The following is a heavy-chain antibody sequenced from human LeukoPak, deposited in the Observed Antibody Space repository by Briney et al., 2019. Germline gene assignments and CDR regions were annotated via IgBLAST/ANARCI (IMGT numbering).Heavy chain of an antibody. J-gene: IGHJ6*02. D-gene: IGHD1-26*01. CDR3: AKAPGKYSYYYGMDV. Sequence: GGSLRLSCAASGFTFDDYAMHWVRQAPGKGLEWVSGISWNSGSIGYADSVKGRFTISRDNAKNSLYLQMNSLRAEDMALYYCAKAPGKYSYYYGMDVWGQGTTVTVSS. V-gene: IGHV3-9*03. CDR1: GFTFDDYA. CDR2: ISWNSGSI.